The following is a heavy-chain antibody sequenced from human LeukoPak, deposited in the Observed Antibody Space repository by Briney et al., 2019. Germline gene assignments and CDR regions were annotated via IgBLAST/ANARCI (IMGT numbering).Heavy chain of an antibody. CDR2: IIPIFGIA. J-gene: IGHJ6*02. D-gene: IGHD6-6*01. V-gene: IGHV1-69*13. CDR3: ARDSSSIAARPNYYYYGMDV. Sequence: SVKVSCKASGGTFSSYAISWVRQAPGQGLEWMGRIIPIFGIANYAQKFQGRVTITADESTSTAYMELSSLRSEDTAVYYCARDSSSIAARPNYYYYGMDVWGQGTTVTVSS. CDR1: GGTFSSYA.